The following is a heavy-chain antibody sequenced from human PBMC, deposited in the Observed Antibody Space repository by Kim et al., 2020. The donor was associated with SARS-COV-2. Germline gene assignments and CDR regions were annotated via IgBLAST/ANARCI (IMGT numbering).Heavy chain of an antibody. J-gene: IGHJ4*02. Sequence: GGSLRLSCAASGFIVSSNHMTWVRQAPGKGLEWVSIIYSDGRTFYADSVEGRFTISRDSSKNTLYLQMNSLRADDTAVYYCAIYGTYRLEYWGQGTLITVSA. CDR3: AIYGTYRLEY. CDR1: GFIVSSNH. V-gene: IGHV3-53*01. CDR2: IYSDGRT. D-gene: IGHD1-26*01.